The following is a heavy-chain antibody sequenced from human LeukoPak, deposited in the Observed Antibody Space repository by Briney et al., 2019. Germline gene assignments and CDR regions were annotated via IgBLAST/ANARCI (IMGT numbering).Heavy chain of an antibody. V-gene: IGHV3-30*18. CDR3: AKEAGYSYGFDY. Sequence: PGRSLRLSCAASGFTFSNYGIHWVRQAPGKGLEWVAVISYDGSNKYYADSVKGRCTISRDNSKNTVYLQMSSLRAEDTAVYYCAKEAGYSYGFDYWGQGTLVTVSS. CDR1: GFTFSNYG. CDR2: ISYDGSNK. J-gene: IGHJ4*02. D-gene: IGHD5-18*01.